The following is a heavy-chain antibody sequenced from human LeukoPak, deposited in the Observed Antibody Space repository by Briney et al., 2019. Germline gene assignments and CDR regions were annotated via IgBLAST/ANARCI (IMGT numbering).Heavy chain of an antibody. D-gene: IGHD2-15*01. CDR3: ARGAPYCSGGSCYHSGGMDV. CDR2: MNPNSGNT. V-gene: IGHV1-8*01. Sequence: ASVTVSCKASGYTFTSYDINWVRQATGQGREWMGWMNPNSGNTGYAQKFQGRVTMTRNTAISTAYMELSSLRSEDTAVYYCARGAPYCSGGSCYHSGGMDVWGQGTTVTVSS. CDR1: GYTFTSYD. J-gene: IGHJ6*02.